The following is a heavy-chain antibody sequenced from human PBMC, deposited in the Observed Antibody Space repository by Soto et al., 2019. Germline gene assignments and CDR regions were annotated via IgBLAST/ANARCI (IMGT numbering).Heavy chain of an antibody. Sequence: QAQLVQSGAEMKKPGASVKVSCKASGYTFYSHSISWVRQAPGQGLEWMGRINADYGNTQYAQKFRGRVTMTTDTXXTTVYMELTNLRSDDTAVYYCARCIQGDYYYGMDVWGQGTTVTVSS. V-gene: IGHV1-18*01. J-gene: IGHJ6*02. CDR2: INADYGNT. D-gene: IGHD5-18*01. CDR3: ARCIQGDYYYGMDV. CDR1: GYTFYSHS.